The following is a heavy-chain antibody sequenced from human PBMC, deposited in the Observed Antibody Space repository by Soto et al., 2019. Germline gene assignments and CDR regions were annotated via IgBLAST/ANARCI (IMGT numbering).Heavy chain of an antibody. CDR3: LVPLYPLDY. CDR1: GGTFSSYA. CDR2: IIPIFGTA. V-gene: IGHV1-69*13. Sequence: GASVKVSCKASGGTFSSYAISWVRQAPGQGLEWMGGIIPIFGTANYAQKFQGRVTITADESTSTAYMELSSLRSEDTAVYSCLVPLYPLDYCGQGPLVTVYS. D-gene: IGHD2-2*02. J-gene: IGHJ4*02.